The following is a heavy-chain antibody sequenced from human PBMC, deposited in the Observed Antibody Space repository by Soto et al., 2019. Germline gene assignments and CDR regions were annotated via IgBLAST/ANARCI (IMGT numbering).Heavy chain of an antibody. V-gene: IGHV3-30*18. Sequence: GGSLRLSCAASGFTFSSYGMHWVRQAPGKGLEWVAVISYDGSNKYYADSVKGRFTISRDNSKNTLYLKMNSLRAEDTAVYYCAKGPSIAARYDYGMDVWGQGTTVTVSS. J-gene: IGHJ6*02. CDR3: AKGPSIAARYDYGMDV. D-gene: IGHD6-6*01. CDR1: GFTFSSYG. CDR2: ISYDGSNK.